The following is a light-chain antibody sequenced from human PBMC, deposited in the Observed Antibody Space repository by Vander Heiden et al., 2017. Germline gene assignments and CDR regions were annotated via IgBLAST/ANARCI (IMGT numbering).Light chain of an antibody. Sequence: DIQMTQSPSTLSASVGDKVTITCRASQSVSSWLAWYQQKPGKAPKLLIYQASSLESGVPSTFSGSGSGTEFTLTVSSLQPDDFATYYCQRYNNYPGTFGPWAKVEIK. V-gene: IGKV1-5*03. CDR2: QAS. J-gene: IGKJ1*01. CDR1: QSVSSW. CDR3: QRYNNYPGT.